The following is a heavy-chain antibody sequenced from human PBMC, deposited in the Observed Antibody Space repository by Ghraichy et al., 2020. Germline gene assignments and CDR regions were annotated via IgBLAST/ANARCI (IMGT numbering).Heavy chain of an antibody. CDR3: ARESKYSSGRYFDL. Sequence: SETLSLTCTVSGGSISSYYWSWIRQPPGKGLEWIGYIYYSGSTNYNPSLKSRVTISVDTSKNQFSLKLSSVTAADTAVYYSARESKYSSGRYFDLWGRGTLVTVSS. D-gene: IGHD6-19*01. J-gene: IGHJ2*01. CDR2: IYYSGST. CDR1: GGSISSYY. V-gene: IGHV4-59*01.